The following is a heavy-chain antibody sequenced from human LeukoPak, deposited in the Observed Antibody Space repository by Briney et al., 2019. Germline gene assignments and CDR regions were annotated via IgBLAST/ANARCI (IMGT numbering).Heavy chain of an antibody. CDR3: ARHPDYYDSSGYYYPTSFDY. CDR2: IYYSGST. CDR1: GGSISSSSYY. D-gene: IGHD3-22*01. V-gene: IGHV4-39*01. J-gene: IGHJ4*02. Sequence: SETLSLTCTVSGGSISSSSYYWGWIRQPPGKGLEWIGSIYYSGSTYYNPSLKSRVTISVDTSKNQFSLKLSSVTAADTAVYYCARHPDYYDSSGYYYPTSFDYWGQGTLVTVSS.